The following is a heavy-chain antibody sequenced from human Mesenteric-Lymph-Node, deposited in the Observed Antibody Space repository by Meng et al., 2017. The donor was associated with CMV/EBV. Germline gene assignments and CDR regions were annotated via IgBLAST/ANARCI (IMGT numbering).Heavy chain of an antibody. CDR2: IYYSGST. V-gene: IGHV4-61*05. CDR3: ASHPRDGHPAY. Sequence: SETLSLTCTVSGGSISSSSYYWAWIRQPPGKGLEWIGYIYYSGSTNYNPSLKSRVTISVDTSKNQFSLKLSSVTAADTAVYYCASHPRDGHPAYWGQGTLVTVSS. CDR1: GGSISSSSYY. D-gene: IGHD5-24*01. J-gene: IGHJ4*02.